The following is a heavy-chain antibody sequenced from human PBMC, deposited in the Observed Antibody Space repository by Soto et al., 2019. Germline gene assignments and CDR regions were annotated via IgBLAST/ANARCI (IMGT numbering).Heavy chain of an antibody. J-gene: IGHJ3*02. CDR3: AREPQLWLHSAFDI. D-gene: IGHD5-18*01. V-gene: IGHV3-30-3*01. CDR2: ISYDGSNK. Sequence: GGSLRLSCAASGFTFSSYAMHWVRQAPGKGLEWVAVISYDGSNKYYADSVKDRFTISRDNSKNTLYLQMNSLRAEDTAVYYCAREPQLWLHSAFDIWGQGTMVTVSS. CDR1: GFTFSSYA.